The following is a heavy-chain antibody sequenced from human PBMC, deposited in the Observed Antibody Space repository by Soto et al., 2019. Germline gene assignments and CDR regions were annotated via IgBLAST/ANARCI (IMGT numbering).Heavy chain of an antibody. D-gene: IGHD3-22*01. J-gene: IGHJ4*02. Sequence: GGSLRLSCAASGFTFSSYAMSWVRQAPGKGLEWVAVISKDGRNEYYADSVKGRFTISRDNSKNTLFLQMNGLRSEDTAVYYCARDRRNYDSSAPHDHWGQGTQVTVSS. CDR3: ARDRRNYDSSAPHDH. V-gene: IGHV3-30*04. CDR2: ISKDGRNE. CDR1: GFTFSSYA.